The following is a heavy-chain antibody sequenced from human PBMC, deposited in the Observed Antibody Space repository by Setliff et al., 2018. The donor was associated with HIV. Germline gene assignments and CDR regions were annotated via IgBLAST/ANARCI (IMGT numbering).Heavy chain of an antibody. V-gene: IGHV1-3*01. D-gene: IGHD3-10*01. Sequence: ASVKVSCKASGYTFTSYAMHWVRQAPGQRLEWMGWINAGNGNTKYSQKFQGRVTITRDTSASTAYMELSSLRSEDTAVYYCASRGPEIEQLWFGYFDLWGRGTLVTVSS. CDR3: ASRGPEIEQLWFGYFDL. CDR1: GYTFTSYA. CDR2: INAGNGNT. J-gene: IGHJ2*01.